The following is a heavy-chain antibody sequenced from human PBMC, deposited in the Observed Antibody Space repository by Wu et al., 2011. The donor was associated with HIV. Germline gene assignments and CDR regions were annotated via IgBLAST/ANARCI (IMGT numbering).Heavy chain of an antibody. V-gene: IGHV1-69*18. D-gene: IGHD6-13*01. Sequence: QVQLVQSGAEVKTPGSSVKVSCKASGGTFSYYAINWVRQAPGQGLEWMGRIIPVFGTTNYAQKFQGRVTITADESTNTAYMELSGLRSDDTAVYYCAREVYSSTWYTRYYYYHMDVWGQGTTVTVSS. J-gene: IGHJ6*02. CDR2: IIPVFGTT. CDR1: GGTFSYYA. CDR3: AREVYSSTWYTRYYYYHMDV.